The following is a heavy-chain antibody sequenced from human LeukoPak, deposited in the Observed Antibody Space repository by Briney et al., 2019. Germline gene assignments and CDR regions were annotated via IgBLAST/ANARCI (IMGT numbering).Heavy chain of an antibody. CDR2: IYYSGST. D-gene: IGHD2-2*01. CDR1: GGSISSYY. V-gene: IGHV4-59*12. J-gene: IGHJ6*02. CDR3: ARGDIVVVPAATNSYYYYGMDV. Sequence: SETLSLTCTVSGGSISSYYWSWIRQPPGKGLEWIGYIYYSGSTNYNPSLKSRVTISVDTSKNQFSLKLSSVTAADTAVYYCARGDIVVVPAATNSYYYYGMDVWGQGTTVTVSS.